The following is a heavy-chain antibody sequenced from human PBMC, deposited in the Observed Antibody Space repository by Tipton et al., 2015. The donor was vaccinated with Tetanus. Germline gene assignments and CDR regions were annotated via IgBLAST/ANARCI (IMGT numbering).Heavy chain of an antibody. V-gene: IGHV3-21*01. J-gene: IGHJ4*02. Sequence: SLRLSCAASGFTFSDYSMNWVRQAPGKGLERVSSISGSSNYINYADSVKGRFTISRANARNSLYLQMNSLRGDDTGVYFCARVHTPGLLGRYPLDYWGQGTLVTVSS. D-gene: IGHD3-9*01. CDR1: GFTFSDYS. CDR3: ARVHTPGLLGRYPLDY. CDR2: ISGSSNYI.